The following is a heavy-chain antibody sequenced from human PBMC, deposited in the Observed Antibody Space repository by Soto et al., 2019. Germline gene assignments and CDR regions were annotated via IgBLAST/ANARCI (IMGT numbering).Heavy chain of an antibody. CDR2: IFPGDSDI. D-gene: IGHD1-26*01. V-gene: IGHV5-51*01. Sequence: PGESLKISCRSSGYSFTSYWIGWVRQMPGKGLEWMAIIFPGDSDIRYSPSFQGQVTISADTSISTAFLQWSSLKASDTAMYYCATLNPVRGSSFDYWGQGTQVTVSS. CDR1: GYSFTSYW. CDR3: ATLNPVRGSSFDY. J-gene: IGHJ4*02.